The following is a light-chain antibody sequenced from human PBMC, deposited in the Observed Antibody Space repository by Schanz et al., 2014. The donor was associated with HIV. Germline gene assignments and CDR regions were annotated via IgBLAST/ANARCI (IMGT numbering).Light chain of an antibody. CDR1: QGISSA. CDR2: DAS. CDR3: QQYNSYPYT. V-gene: IGKV1-13*02. J-gene: IGKJ2*01. Sequence: AIQLTQSPSSLSASVGDRVTITCRASQGISSALAWYQQKPGKTPRLLIYDASSLESGVPSRFSASGSGTEFTLTINSLQPDDFATYYCQQYNSYPYTFGQGTKLEIK.